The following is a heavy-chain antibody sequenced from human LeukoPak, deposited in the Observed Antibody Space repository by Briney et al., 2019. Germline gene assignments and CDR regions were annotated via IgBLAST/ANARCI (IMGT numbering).Heavy chain of an antibody. D-gene: IGHD4-17*01. CDR1: GYSFTGYY. CDR2: ISAYNGNT. J-gene: IGHJ4*02. V-gene: IGHV1-18*04. Sequence: ASVKVSCKTSGYSFTGYYMHWVRQAPGQGLEWMGWISAYNGNTNYAQKLQGRVTMTTDTSTSTAYMELRSLRSDDTAVYYCARDYGDHTGCGDYWGQGTLVTVSS. CDR3: ARDYGDHTGCGDY.